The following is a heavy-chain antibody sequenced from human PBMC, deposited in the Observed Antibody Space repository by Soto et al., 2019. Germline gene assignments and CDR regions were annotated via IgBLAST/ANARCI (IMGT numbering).Heavy chain of an antibody. Sequence: QVQLLESGGDLVQPGRSLRLSCAASHFSFSSSPMNWVRQAPGKGLEWVATISYDGSSKYYAESVEGRFTVSRDNSKNTLFLQVNSLRVEATAVDYCARAGDYNNYFDYWGQGTLVTVSS. J-gene: IGHJ4*02. CDR2: ISYDGSSK. V-gene: IGHV3-30*04. CDR1: HFSFSSSP. D-gene: IGHD4-4*01. CDR3: ARAGDYNNYFDY.